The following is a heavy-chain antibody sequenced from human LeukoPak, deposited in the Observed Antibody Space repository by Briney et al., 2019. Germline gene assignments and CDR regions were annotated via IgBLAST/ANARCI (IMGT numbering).Heavy chain of an antibody. D-gene: IGHD3-10*01. Sequence: PSETLSLTCTVSGDSISSSSSYWGWIRQPPGEGLEWIGSIYYSGSTYYNTSLKSRVTISVDTSKNQFSLKLTSVTAADTAVYYCAREVITMIRDVTNYYYYYMDVWGKGTTVTISS. J-gene: IGHJ6*03. CDR1: GDSISSSSSY. CDR2: IYYSGST. CDR3: AREVITMIRDVTNYYYYYMDV. V-gene: IGHV4-39*02.